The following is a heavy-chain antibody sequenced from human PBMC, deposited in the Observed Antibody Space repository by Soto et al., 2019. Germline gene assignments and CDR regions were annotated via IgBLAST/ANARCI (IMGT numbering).Heavy chain of an antibody. D-gene: IGHD5-12*01. CDR3: ARDHHRYSGYDYVDY. J-gene: IGHJ4*02. V-gene: IGHV1-3*01. CDR2: INAGNGNT. Sequence: GASVKVSCKASGYTFTNYAMHWVRQAPGQRLEWMGWINAGNGNTKYSQKFQGRVTITRDTSASTAYMELSSLRSEDTAVYYCARDHHRYSGYDYVDYWGQGTLVTVSS. CDR1: GYTFTNYA.